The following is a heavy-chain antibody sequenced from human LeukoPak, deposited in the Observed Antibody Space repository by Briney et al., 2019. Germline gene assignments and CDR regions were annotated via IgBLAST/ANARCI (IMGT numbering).Heavy chain of an antibody. Sequence: GGSLRLSCAASGFTFSSYAMHWVRQAPGKGLEWVAVISYDGSNKYYADSVKGRFTISRDNSKNTLYLQMNSLRAEDTAVYYCAREEDGTYALDYWGQGTLVTVSS. V-gene: IGHV3-30-3*01. CDR3: AREEDGTYALDY. D-gene: IGHD6-13*01. CDR2: ISYDGSNK. J-gene: IGHJ4*02. CDR1: GFTFSSYA.